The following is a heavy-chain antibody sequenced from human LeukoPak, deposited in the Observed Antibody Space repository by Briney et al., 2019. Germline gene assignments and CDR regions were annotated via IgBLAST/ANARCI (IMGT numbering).Heavy chain of an antibody. CDR3: TRRSGDFWSGFVN. V-gene: IGHV1-24*01. CDR2: FDPEEAKM. CDR1: GNSLSALS. Sequence: ASVKVSCKVSGNSLSALSIQWVRQAPGKGLECMGGFDPEEAKMVYAQNFQGRVTMTEDTSTQTAYMELSGLTSDDTAVYYCTRRSGDFWSGFVNWGQGSLVTVSS. J-gene: IGHJ4*02. D-gene: IGHD3-3*01.